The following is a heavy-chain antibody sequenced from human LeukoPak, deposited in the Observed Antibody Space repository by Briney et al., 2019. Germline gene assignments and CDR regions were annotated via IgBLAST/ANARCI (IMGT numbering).Heavy chain of an antibody. D-gene: IGHD3-9*01. CDR3: ARLKFDVLTGYYEALDY. CDR1: GDSLINFY. CDR2: IFYSGTT. Sequence: SGTLSLTCTVSGDSLINFYWSWIRQPPGKGPECVAYIFYSGTTNYNPSLKSRVTMSVDTSKNQFSLKLRSVTAADTAVYYCARLKFDVLTGYYEALDYWGQGTLVTVSS. V-gene: IGHV4-59*08. J-gene: IGHJ4*02.